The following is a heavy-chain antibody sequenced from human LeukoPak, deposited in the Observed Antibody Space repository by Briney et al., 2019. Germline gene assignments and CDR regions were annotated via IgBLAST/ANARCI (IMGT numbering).Heavy chain of an antibody. CDR1: GFTFSSYG. J-gene: IGHJ4*02. V-gene: IGHV3-30*02. CDR2: IRYDGSNK. D-gene: IGHD3-10*01. CDR3: AKGGWGYYYGSGSSDYFDY. Sequence: PGGSLRLPCAASGFTFSSYGMHWVRQAPGKGLEWVAFIRYDGSNKYYADSVKGRFTISRDNSKNTLYLQMNSLRAEDTAVYYCAKGGWGYYYGSGSSDYFDYWGQGTLVTVSS.